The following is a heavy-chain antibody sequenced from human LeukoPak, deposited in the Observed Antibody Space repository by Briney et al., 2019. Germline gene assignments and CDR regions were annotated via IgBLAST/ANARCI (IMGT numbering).Heavy chain of an antibody. CDR1: GGSISSSSDY. D-gene: IGHD4-17*01. Sequence: PSETLSLTCTVSGGSISSSSDYWGWIRQPAGKGLEWIGSIYYSGSTSYNPSLRSIVTISVDTSKNQFSLRLSSVTAADTAVYYCARLQYGDFYFDYWGQGTLVTVSS. CDR3: ARLQYGDFYFDY. J-gene: IGHJ4*02. CDR2: IYYSGST. V-gene: IGHV4-39*01.